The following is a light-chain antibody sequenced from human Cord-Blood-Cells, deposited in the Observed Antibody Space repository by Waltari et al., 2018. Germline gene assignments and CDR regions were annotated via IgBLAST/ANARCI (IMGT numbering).Light chain of an antibody. J-gene: IGLJ3*02. CDR2: DVS. CDR3: SSYTSSSTWV. Sequence: QSALTQPASVSGSPGQSITISCTGTSSDVGGYNYVSWYQQHPGKAPNLMIYDVSNRPSGFSNRFSGSKSGNTASLTISGLQAEDEADYYCSSYTSSSTWVFGGGTKLTV. CDR1: SSDVGGYNY. V-gene: IGLV2-14*03.